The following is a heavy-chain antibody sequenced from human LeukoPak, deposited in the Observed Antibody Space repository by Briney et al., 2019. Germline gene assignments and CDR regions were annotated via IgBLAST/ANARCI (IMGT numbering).Heavy chain of an antibody. J-gene: IGHJ4*02. D-gene: IGHD6-19*01. CDR2: IYYGGYT. Sequence: SETLSLTCTVSGGSISSNNYYWGWIRQPPGKGLEWIGSIYYGGYTYYNPSLKSRVTISVDTSKNQFSLKLGSVTAADTAVYYCARGISSGWSRAVGYWGQGTLVTVSS. CDR1: GGSISSNNYY. V-gene: IGHV4-39*07. CDR3: ARGISSGWSRAVGY.